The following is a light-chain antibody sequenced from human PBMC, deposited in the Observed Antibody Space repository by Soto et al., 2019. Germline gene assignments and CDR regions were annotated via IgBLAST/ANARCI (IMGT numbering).Light chain of an antibody. V-gene: IGKV3-20*01. CDR3: QQYGYSRYT. CDR1: QSVSSNH. CDR2: GAS. Sequence: EIVLTQSPGTLSLSPGERAILSCRASQSVSSNHLVWYQQKPGQAPRLLIYGASSRATGIPDRFSGSGSGTDFTLTISRLEPEDFAVYYCQQYGYSRYTFGQGTKLEIK. J-gene: IGKJ2*01.